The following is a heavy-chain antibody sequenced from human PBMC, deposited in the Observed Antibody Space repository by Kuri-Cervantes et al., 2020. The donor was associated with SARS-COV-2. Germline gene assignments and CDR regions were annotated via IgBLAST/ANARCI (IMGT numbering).Heavy chain of an antibody. CDR3: APRGEGSGFDY. V-gene: IGHV3-48*03. CDR2: ISSSGSTI. J-gene: IGHJ4*02. CDR1: GFTFSSYE. Sequence: GESLKISCAASGFTFSSYEMNWVRQAPGKGLEWVSYISSSGSTIYYADSVKGRFTISRDNAKNSLHLQMNSLRAEDTAVYYCAPRGEGSGFDYWGQGTLVTVSS. D-gene: IGHD3-16*01.